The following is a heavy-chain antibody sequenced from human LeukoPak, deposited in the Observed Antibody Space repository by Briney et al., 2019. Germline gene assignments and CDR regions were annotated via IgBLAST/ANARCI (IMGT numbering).Heavy chain of an antibody. CDR3: AKLKSSVYYYMDV. D-gene: IGHD3-10*01. CDR1: GFTVSSNY. V-gene: IGHV3-53*01. Sequence: QPGGSLRLSCAASGFTVSSNYMSWVRQAPGKGLEWVSVIYSGGSTYYADSVKGRFTISRDNSKNTLYLQMNSLRAEDTAVYYCAKLKSSVYYYMDVWGKGTTVTVSS. CDR2: IYSGGST. J-gene: IGHJ6*03.